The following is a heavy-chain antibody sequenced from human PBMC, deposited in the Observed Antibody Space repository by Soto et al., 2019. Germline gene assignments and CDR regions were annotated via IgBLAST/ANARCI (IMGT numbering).Heavy chain of an antibody. CDR3: ARDYLPVVNGGPGYFDY. D-gene: IGHD2-15*01. CDR1: GFTFSSYA. J-gene: IGHJ4*02. V-gene: IGHV3-30-3*01. CDR2: ISYDGSNK. Sequence: QVQLVESGGGVVQPGRSLRLSCAASGFTFSSYAMHWVRQAPGKGLEWGAVISYDGSNKYYADSVKGRFTISRDNSKNTLYLQMNSLRAEDTAVYYCARDYLPVVNGGPGYFDYWGQGTLVTVSS.